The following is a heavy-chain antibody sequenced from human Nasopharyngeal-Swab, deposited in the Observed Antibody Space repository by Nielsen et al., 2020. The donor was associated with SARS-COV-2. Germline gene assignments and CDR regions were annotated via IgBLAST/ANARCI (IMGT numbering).Heavy chain of an antibody. J-gene: IGHJ4*02. V-gene: IGHV3-74*01. CDR1: GFSLSSYW. D-gene: IGHD2/OR15-2a*01. Sequence: GESLKISCAASGFSLSSYWMHWVSQAPGKGLSWVSRINPDGNTINYADSVKGRFTISRDTAKNTLYLQMSSLRVEDTAVYYCTRDTFGPTDSWGQGTLVTVSS. CDR3: TRDTFGPTDS. CDR2: INPDGNTI.